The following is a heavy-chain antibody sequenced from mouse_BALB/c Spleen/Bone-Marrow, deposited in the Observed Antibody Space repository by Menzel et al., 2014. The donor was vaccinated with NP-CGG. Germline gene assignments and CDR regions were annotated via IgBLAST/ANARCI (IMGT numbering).Heavy chain of an antibody. CDR1: GYTFTSYW. Sequence: QVQLKHSGAELVKPGASVKLSCKASGYTFTSYWMHWVKQRPGRGLEWIGEINPSNGRTNYNEKFKSKATLTVDKSSSTAYMQLSSLTSEDSAVYYCARWGFDYWGQGTTLTVSS. J-gene: IGHJ2*01. CDR3: ARWGFDY. CDR2: INPSNGRT. V-gene: IGHV1S81*02.